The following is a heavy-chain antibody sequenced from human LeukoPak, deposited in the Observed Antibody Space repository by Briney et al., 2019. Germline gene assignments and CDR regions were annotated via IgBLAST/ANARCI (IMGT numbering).Heavy chain of an antibody. J-gene: IGHJ6*02. V-gene: IGHV4-4*07. Sequence: PSETLSLTCTVSGGSISGYYWSWIRRSAGKGLEWIGRIYSSGSTNYNPSLKSRAIMSADTSKNHFSLDLSSVTAADTAVYFCAKGDSTNQDGDYYGLDVWGQGTTVTGSS. CDR1: GGSISGYY. D-gene: IGHD5/OR15-5a*01. CDR2: IYSSGST. CDR3: AKGDSTNQDGDYYGLDV.